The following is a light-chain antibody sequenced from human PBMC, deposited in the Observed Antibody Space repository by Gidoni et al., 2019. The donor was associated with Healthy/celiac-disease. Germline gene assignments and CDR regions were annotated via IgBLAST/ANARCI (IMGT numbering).Light chain of an antibody. CDR2: GAS. Sequence: IVMTQSPATLSVSPGERATLSCRASQSVSSNLAWYQQKPGQAPRLLIYGASTRATGIPARFSGSGSGTEFTLTISSLQSEDFAVYYCQQQGTFGQGTKLEIK. J-gene: IGKJ2*01. CDR3: QQQGT. V-gene: IGKV3-15*01. CDR1: QSVSSN.